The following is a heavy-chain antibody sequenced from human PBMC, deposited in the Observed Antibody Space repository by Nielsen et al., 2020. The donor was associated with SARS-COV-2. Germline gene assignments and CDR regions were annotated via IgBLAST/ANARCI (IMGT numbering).Heavy chain of an antibody. D-gene: IGHD5-18*01. CDR2: ISYDGSNK. V-gene: IGHV3-30-3*01. Sequence: GGSLRISCAASGFTFSSYAMHWVRQAPGKGLEWVAVISYDGSNKYYADSVKGRFTISRDNSKNTLYLQMNSLRAEDTAVYYCARDKNSYAQYWGQGTLVTVSS. CDR3: ARDKNSYAQY. J-gene: IGHJ4*02. CDR1: GFTFSSYA.